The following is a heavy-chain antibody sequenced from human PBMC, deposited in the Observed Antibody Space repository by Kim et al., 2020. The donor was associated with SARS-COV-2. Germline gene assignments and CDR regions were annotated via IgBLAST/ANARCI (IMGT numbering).Heavy chain of an antibody. J-gene: IGHJ4*02. CDR3: ARHGSVKRWQQLVLEFDY. CDR1: GGSISSSSYY. CDR2: IYYSGST. V-gene: IGHV4-39*01. D-gene: IGHD6-13*01. Sequence: SETLSLTCTVSGGSISSSSYYWGWIRQPPGKGLEWIGSIYYSGSTYYNPSLKSRVTISVDTSKNQFSLKLSSVTAADTAVYYCARHGSVKRWQQLVLEFDYWGQGTLVTVSS.